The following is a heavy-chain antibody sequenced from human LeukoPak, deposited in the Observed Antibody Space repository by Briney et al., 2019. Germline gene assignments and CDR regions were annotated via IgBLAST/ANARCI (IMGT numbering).Heavy chain of an antibody. D-gene: IGHD3-10*01. V-gene: IGHV4-59*12. CDR3: ARGLVYGSGGYPYYYYYYYMDV. Sequence: SETLSLTCTVSGGSISSYYWSWIRQPPGKGLEWIGYIYYSGSTNYNPSLKSRVTISVDTSKNQFSLKLSSVTAADTAVYYCARGLVYGSGGYPYYYYYYYMDVWGKGTTVTVSS. CDR1: GGSISSYY. J-gene: IGHJ6*03. CDR2: IYYSGST.